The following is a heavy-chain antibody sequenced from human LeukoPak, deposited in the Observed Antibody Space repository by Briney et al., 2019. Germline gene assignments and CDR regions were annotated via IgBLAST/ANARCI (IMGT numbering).Heavy chain of an antibody. Sequence: PGGSLRLSCAASGFTFSSYGMHWVRQAPGKGLEWVAVISYDGSNKYYADSVKGRFTISRDNSKNTLYLQMNSLRAEDTAVYYCARDLKGDGYNSVYFQHWGQGTLVTVSS. V-gene: IGHV3-30*03. D-gene: IGHD5-24*01. CDR3: ARDLKGDGYNSVYFQH. CDR2: ISYDGSNK. J-gene: IGHJ1*01. CDR1: GFTFSSYG.